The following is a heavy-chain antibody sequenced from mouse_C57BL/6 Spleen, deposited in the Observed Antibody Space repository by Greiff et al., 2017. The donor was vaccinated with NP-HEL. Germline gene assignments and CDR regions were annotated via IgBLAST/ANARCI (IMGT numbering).Heavy chain of an antibody. V-gene: IGHV1-64*01. Sequence: QVQLQQPGAELVKPGASVKLSCKASGYTFTSYWMHWVKQRPGQGLEWIGMIHPNSGSTNYNEKFKSKATLTVDKSSSTAYMQLSSLTSEDSAVYYCARGGFPDYYGSSQFAYWGQGTLVTVSA. CDR2: IHPNSGST. CDR1: GYTFTSYW. D-gene: IGHD1-1*01. J-gene: IGHJ3*01. CDR3: ARGGFPDYYGSSQFAY.